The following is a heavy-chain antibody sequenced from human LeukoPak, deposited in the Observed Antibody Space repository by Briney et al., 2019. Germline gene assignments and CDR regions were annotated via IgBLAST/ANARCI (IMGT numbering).Heavy chain of an antibody. CDR2: INWNGGST. CDR3: AREGGGYSSSWYSVYYYYYMDV. CDR1: GFTFDDYG. V-gene: IGHV3-20*04. J-gene: IGHJ6*03. D-gene: IGHD6-13*01. Sequence: GGSLRLSCAASGFTFDDYGMSWVRQAPGKGLEWVSGINWNGGSTGYADSVKGRFTISRDNAKNSLYLQMNSLRAEDTALYYCAREGGGYSSSWYSVYYYYYMDVWGKGTTVTVSS.